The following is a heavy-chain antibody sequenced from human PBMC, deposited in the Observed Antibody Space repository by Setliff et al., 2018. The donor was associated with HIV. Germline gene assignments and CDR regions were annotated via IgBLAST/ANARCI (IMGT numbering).Heavy chain of an antibody. J-gene: IGHJ3*01. V-gene: IGHV1-2*06. CDR1: DYMFIDYY. CDR2: INPNNGGT. CDR3: AKPRIFDSFDV. D-gene: IGHD2-15*01. Sequence: ASVKVSCKASDYMFIDYYIHWVRQAPGHGPEWLGRINPNNGGTDYAQKFQGRVTMSLDTSTNTVYLELKGLTSDDTAVYYCAKPRIFDSFDVWGPGTVVTVSS.